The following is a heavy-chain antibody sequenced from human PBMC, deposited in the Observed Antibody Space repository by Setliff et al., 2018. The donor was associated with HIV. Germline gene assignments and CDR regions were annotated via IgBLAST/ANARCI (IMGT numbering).Heavy chain of an antibody. J-gene: IGHJ4*02. CDR3: AREGVPTVDEERYYFDQ. D-gene: IGHD3-10*01. CDR1: GDTFTKYG. Sequence: ASVKVSCKASGDTFTKYGIGWVRQAPGQGLEWMGWISGYDGNTNDAQKFQGRVTMTTDTSTNTAYMEMSSLRSEDTAVYYCAREGVPTVDEERYYFDQWGQGTLVTVSS. CDR2: ISGYDGNT. V-gene: IGHV1-18*01.